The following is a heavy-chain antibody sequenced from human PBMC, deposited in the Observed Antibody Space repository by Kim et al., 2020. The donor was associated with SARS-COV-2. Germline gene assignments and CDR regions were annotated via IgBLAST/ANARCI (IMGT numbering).Heavy chain of an antibody. J-gene: IGHJ4*02. Sequence: SETLSLTCAVSGGSISSSNWWSWVRQPPGKGLEWIGEIYHSGSTNYNPSLKSRVTISVDKSKNQFSLKLSSVTAADTAVYYCARAGLGYGDYHVDYWGQGTLVTVSS. CDR1: GGSISSSNW. V-gene: IGHV4-4*02. CDR3: ARAGLGYGDYHVDY. CDR2: IYHSGST. D-gene: IGHD4-17*01.